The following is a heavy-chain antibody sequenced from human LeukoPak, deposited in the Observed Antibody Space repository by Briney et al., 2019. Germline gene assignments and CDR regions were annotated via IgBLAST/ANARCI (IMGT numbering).Heavy chain of an antibody. J-gene: IGHJ5*02. Sequence: GGSLRLSCTASGFAFSGSAVHWVRQSSEKGLEWVGHIDKESQFYATATAYAASVEGRFTISRDDSKNTAYLQMNSLKTEDTALYFCTRDSGPYNWLDPWGQGTLVTVSS. CDR2: IDKESQFYATAT. CDR3: TRDSGPYNWLDP. CDR1: GFAFSGSA. V-gene: IGHV3-73*01. D-gene: IGHD1-26*01.